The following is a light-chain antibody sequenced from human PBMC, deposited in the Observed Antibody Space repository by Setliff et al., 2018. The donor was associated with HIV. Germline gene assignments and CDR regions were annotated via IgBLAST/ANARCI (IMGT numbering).Light chain of an antibody. V-gene: IGKV4-1*01. CDR1: QSVLYSSNNKNY. J-gene: IGKJ1*01. CDR2: WAS. Sequence: DIVMTQSPDSLAVSLGERATINCKSSQSVLYSSNNKNYLAWYQQKPGQPPKLLIYWASTRESGVPDRFSGSGSGTDFTLTISSLQAADVAVYYCQQYYSIPPTFGQGTKV. CDR3: QQYYSIPPT.